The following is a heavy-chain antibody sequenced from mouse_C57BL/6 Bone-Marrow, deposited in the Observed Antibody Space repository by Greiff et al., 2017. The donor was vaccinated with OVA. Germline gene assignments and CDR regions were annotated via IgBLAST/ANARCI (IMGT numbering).Heavy chain of an antibody. D-gene: IGHD2-4*01. V-gene: IGHV1-50*01. CDR1: GYTFTSYW. CDR2: IDPSDSYT. J-gene: IGHJ1*03. Sequence: VQLQQPGAELVQPGASVKLSCKASGYTFTSYWMQWVKQRPGQGLEWIGEIDPSDSYTNYNPKFKGKATMTVDTSSRTAYMQLSSLTSEDSAVYYCAREDYDYDERYFDVWGTGTTVTVSS. CDR3: AREDYDYDERYFDV.